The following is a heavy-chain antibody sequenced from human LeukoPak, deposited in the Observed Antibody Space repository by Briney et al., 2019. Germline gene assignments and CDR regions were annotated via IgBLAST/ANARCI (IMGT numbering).Heavy chain of an antibody. V-gene: IGHV3-30*18. CDR1: GFTFSSYG. D-gene: IGHD5-24*01. CDR2: ISYDGSNK. Sequence: GGSLRLSCAASGFTFSSYGMHWVRQAPGKGLEWVAVISYDGSNKYYADSVKGRFTISRDNSKNTLYLQMNSLRAEDTAVYYCAKDPPCYNCGYFDYWGQGTLVTVSS. CDR3: AKDPPCYNCGYFDY. J-gene: IGHJ4*02.